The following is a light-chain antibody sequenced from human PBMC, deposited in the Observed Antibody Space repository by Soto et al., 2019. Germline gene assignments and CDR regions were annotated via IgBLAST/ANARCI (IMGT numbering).Light chain of an antibody. J-gene: IGKJ1*01. CDR3: QQYGSSGT. Sequence: ENGMSKSAATLSMSPGERATLSCRASQSVLSNLALYHQRPGQAPRLLIYGASTRATGIPARFRGSGSGTEFTLTISRLEPEDFAVYYCQQYGSSGTFGQGTKV. CDR2: GAS. CDR1: QSVLSN. V-gene: IGKV3D-15*01.